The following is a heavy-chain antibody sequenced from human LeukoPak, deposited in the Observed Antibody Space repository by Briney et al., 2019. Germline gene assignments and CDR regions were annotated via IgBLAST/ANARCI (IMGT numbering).Heavy chain of an antibody. CDR1: SGSISSGDYY. CDR2: IYYSGST. J-gene: IGHJ4*02. D-gene: IGHD2-2*02. Sequence: SQTLSLTCTVASGSISSGDYYWSWIRQPPGKGLEWIGYIYYSGSTYYNPSLKSRVTISVDTSKNQFSLKLSSVTAADTAVYYWAGGYCSSTSCYTGGGDYWGQGTLVTVSS. CDR3: AGGYCSSTSCYTGGGDY. V-gene: IGHV4-30-4*08.